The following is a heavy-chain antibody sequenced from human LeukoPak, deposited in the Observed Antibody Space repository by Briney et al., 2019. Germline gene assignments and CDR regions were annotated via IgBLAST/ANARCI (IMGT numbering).Heavy chain of an antibody. Sequence: SGPTLVKPTQTLTLTCTFSGFSLATSRVGVGWIRQPPGKALEWLALIYWNDNKRYSPSLRSRLTVTKDTSKTQLFLTMTKMDPVDTATYYCAHGYGDYDPYFDYWGQGTLVTVSS. CDR1: GFSLATSRVG. J-gene: IGHJ4*02. CDR3: AHGYGDYDPYFDY. D-gene: IGHD4-17*01. V-gene: IGHV2-5*01. CDR2: IYWNDNK.